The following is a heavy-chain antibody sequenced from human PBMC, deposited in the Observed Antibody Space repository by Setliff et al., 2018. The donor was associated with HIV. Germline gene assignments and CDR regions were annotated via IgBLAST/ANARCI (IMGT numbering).Heavy chain of an antibody. V-gene: IGHV3-53*01. CDR1: GFNITNQY. J-gene: IGHJ4*02. D-gene: IGHD3-10*01. CDR2: IYIDDLT. CDR3: ARVRTIRGPDF. Sequence: PGGSLRLSCVASGFNITNQYMTWVRQSPGKGLECVSVIYIDDLTFYTDSVKGRFTISRDNAKISLFLQMNSLRAEDTAVYYCARVRTIRGPDFWGQGTLVTVSS.